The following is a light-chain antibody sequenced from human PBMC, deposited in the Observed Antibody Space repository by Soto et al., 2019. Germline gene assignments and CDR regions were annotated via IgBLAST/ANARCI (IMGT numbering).Light chain of an antibody. CDR2: WAS. J-gene: IGKJ1*01. Sequence: DIVMTQSPDSLAVSLGERATINCKSSQSVLSSSNNKNYLAWYQQKPGQPPKLPIYWASTRESGVPDRFSGSGSGTDFTLTISSLQAEDVAVYYCQQFDTSPWTFGQGTKVEIK. V-gene: IGKV4-1*01. CDR1: QSVLSSSNNKNY. CDR3: QQFDTSPWT.